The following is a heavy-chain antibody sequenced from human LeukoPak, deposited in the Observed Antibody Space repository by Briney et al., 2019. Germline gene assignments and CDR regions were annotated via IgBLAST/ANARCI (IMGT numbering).Heavy chain of an antibody. V-gene: IGHV3-15*01. CDR2: IKSKTDGGTT. CDR1: GFTFSNAW. J-gene: IGHJ4*02. Sequence: PGGSLRLSCAASGFTFSNAWMSWVRQAPGKGLEWVGRIKSKTDGGTTDYAAPVKGRFTISRDDSKNTLYLQMNSLKTEDTAVYYCTTVIQLWPQPIDYWGQGTLVTVSS. D-gene: IGHD5-18*01. CDR3: TTVIQLWPQPIDY.